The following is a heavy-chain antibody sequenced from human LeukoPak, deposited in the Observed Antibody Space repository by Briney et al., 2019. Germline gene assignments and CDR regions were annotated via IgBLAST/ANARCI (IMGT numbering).Heavy chain of an antibody. CDR2: IYWNDDK. CDR3: AHKPTGTGKYYFDY. V-gene: IGHV2-5*01. Sequence: ESGPTLVKPTQTLTLTCTFSGFSLSTSGVGVGWIRQPPGKALEWLALIYWNDDKRYSPSPKSRLTITKDTSKNQVVLTMTNMDPVDTATYYCAHKPTGTGKYYFDYWGQGTLVTVSS. D-gene: IGHD1-1*01. J-gene: IGHJ4*02. CDR1: GFSLSTSGVG.